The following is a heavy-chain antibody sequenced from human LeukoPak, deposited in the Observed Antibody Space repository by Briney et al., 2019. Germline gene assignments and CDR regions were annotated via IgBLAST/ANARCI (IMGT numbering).Heavy chain of an antibody. CDR1: GGSISSSSYY. CDR2: IYYSGST. D-gene: IGHD2-15*01. J-gene: IGHJ4*02. V-gene: IGHV4-39*01. Sequence: PSETLSLTCTVSGGSISSSSYYWGWIRQPPGEGLEWIGSIYYSGSTYYNPSLKSRVTISVDTSKNQFSLKLSSVTAADTAVHYCARLEEVAKLKYYFDYWGQGTLVTVSS. CDR3: ARLEEVAKLKYYFDY.